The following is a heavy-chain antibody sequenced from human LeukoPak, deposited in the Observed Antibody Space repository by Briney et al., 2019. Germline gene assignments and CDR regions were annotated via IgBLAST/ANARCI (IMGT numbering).Heavy chain of an antibody. CDR3: ARFRVVSSPRYGDYQGVY. J-gene: IGHJ4*02. V-gene: IGHV4-34*01. Sequence: PSETLSLTCAVYGGSFSGYYWSWIRHPPGKGLEWIGEINHSGSTNYNPSLTSQVPISVATSKIQFSLQLSSVTAADTAVYYCARFRVVSSPRYGDYQGVYWGQGTLVTVSS. CDR2: INHSGST. CDR1: GGSFSGYY. D-gene: IGHD4-17*01.